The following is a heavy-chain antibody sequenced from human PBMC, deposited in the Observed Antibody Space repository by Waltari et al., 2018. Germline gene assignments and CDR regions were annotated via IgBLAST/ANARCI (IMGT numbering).Heavy chain of an antibody. CDR2: IYYRGST. V-gene: IGHV4-59*01. CDR1: GGSISSYY. D-gene: IGHD6-6*01. J-gene: IGHJ5*02. CDR3: ARDLAGYSSSSWVNWFDP. Sequence: QVQLQESGPGLVKPSETLSLTCTVSGGSISSYYWSWTRQPPGRGLEWIGYIYYRGSTNYNPSLKSRVTISVATSKNQFSLKLSSVTAADTAGYYCARDLAGYSSSSWVNWFDPWGQGTLVTVSS.